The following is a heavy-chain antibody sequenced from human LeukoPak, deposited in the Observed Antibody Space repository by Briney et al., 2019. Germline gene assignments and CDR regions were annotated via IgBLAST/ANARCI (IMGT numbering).Heavy chain of an antibody. D-gene: IGHD6-19*01. J-gene: IGHJ5*02. CDR3: ARGPRAVAGYNWFDP. CDR1: GYTFTSYA. V-gene: IGHV1-3*01. Sequence: ASVTVSCTASGYTFTSYAMHWVRQAPGQRLEWMGWINAGNGNTKYSQKFQGRVTIIRDTSASTAYMELSSLRSEDTAVYYCARGPRAVAGYNWFDPWGQGTLVTVSS. CDR2: INAGNGNT.